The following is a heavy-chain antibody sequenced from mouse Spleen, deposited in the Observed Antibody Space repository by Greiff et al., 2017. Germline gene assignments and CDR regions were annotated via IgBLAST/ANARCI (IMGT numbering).Heavy chain of an antibody. CDR1: GYSITSGYY. V-gene: IGHV3-6*01. CDR3: ARVGYYGSSYDYWYFDV. J-gene: IGHJ1*03. D-gene: IGHD1-1*01. CDR2: ISYDGSN. Sequence: EVKLMESGPGLVKPSQSLSLTCSVTGYSITSGYYWNWIRQFPGNKLEWMGYISYDGSNNYNPSLKNRISITRDTSKNQFFLKLNSVTTEDTATYYCARVGYYGSSYDYWYFDVWGTGTTVTVSS.